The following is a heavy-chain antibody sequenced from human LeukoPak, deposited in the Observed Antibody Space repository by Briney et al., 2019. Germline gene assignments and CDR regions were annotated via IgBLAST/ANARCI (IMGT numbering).Heavy chain of an antibody. CDR1: GGSISSSSYY. CDR2: IYYSGST. V-gene: IGHV4-39*07. Sequence: SETLSLTCTVSGGSISSSSYYWGWIRQPPGKGMEWIGSIYYSGSTYYNPSLKSRVTISVDTSKNQFSLKLSSVTAADTAVYYCARARTPDYYYYYYMDVWGKGTTVTISS. CDR3: ARARTPDYYYYYYMDV. J-gene: IGHJ6*03.